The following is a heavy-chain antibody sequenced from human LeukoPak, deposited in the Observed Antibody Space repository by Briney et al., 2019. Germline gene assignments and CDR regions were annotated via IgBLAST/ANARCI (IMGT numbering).Heavy chain of an antibody. V-gene: IGHV3-7*01. CDR1: GFTFNNYW. D-gene: IGHD2-8*02. Sequence: GGSLRLSCIASGFTFNNYWMSWVRQTPGKGLEWVANINKDGSEKYYLDSVRGRFTISRDNAKNSLSLQMNSLRGEDTAVYYCARELVVGPAEYFQNWGQGTLVTVSS. CDR3: ARELVVGPAEYFQN. CDR2: INKDGSEK. J-gene: IGHJ1*01.